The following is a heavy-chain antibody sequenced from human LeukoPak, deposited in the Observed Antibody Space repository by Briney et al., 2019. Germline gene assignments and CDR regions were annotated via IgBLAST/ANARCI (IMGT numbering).Heavy chain of an antibody. Sequence: PGGSLRLSCAASGFTVSNNYMSWVRQAPGKGLEWVSVIYSGGSTYYADSVKGRFTISRDNSKNTLYLQMNSLRAEDTAVYYCAREVVGATMVGFDYWGQGTLVTVSS. D-gene: IGHD1-26*01. J-gene: IGHJ4*02. V-gene: IGHV3-66*01. CDR3: AREVVGATMVGFDY. CDR1: GFTVSNNY. CDR2: IYSGGST.